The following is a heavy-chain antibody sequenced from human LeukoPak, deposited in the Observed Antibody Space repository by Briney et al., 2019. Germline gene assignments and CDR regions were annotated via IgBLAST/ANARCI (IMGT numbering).Heavy chain of an antibody. D-gene: IGHD6-13*01. CDR2: ISWNSGSI. Sequence: GGSLRLSCAASGFTFDDYAMHWVRQAPGKGLEWVSGISWNSGSIGYADSVKGRFTISRDNAKNSLYLQMNSLRAEDTALYYCAKAGIAAAGTYRNSEFDYWGQGTLVTVSS. J-gene: IGHJ4*02. CDR1: GFTFDDYA. V-gene: IGHV3-9*01. CDR3: AKAGIAAAGTYRNSEFDY.